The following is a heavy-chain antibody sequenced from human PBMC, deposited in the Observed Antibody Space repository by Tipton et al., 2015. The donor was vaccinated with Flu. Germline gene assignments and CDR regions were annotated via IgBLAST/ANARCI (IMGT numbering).Heavy chain of an antibody. Sequence: TLSLTCSVSGASISSYYWNWIRQSPGKGLEWIGYIYEIGGAAYKPSLESRVTMSLDTSKNQLLLRLTSVTAADTAVYYCARGQAVLPPPPYFDYWGQGMLVTVSS. CDR3: ARGQAVLPPPPYFDY. CDR1: GASISSYY. V-gene: IGHV4-59*01. J-gene: IGHJ4*02. D-gene: IGHD4/OR15-4a*01. CDR2: IYEIGGA.